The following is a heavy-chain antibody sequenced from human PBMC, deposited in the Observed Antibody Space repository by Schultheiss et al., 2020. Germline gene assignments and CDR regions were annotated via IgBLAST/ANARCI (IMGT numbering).Heavy chain of an antibody. V-gene: IGHV4-34*01. J-gene: IGHJ4*02. CDR1: GGSFSGYY. D-gene: IGHD6-6*01. CDR2: INHRGTT. CDR3: ARGGTKYGSSSVLRQ. Sequence: SETLSLTCAVYGGSFSGYYWSWIRQTPGKGLEWIGEINHRGTTNYNPSLKSRVTISIDTSKSQFSLNLNSLTAADTALYYSARGGTKYGSSSVLRQWGQGTLVTVSS.